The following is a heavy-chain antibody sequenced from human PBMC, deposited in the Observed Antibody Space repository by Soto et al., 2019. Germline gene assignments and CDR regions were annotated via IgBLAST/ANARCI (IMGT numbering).Heavy chain of an antibody. CDR3: AKFLGGIPARPFDS. J-gene: IGHJ4*02. Sequence: QVQLVESGGGLVKPGGSVRLSCAASGFTFSDSYMSWVRQAPGKGLEWVSYISGSAITTSHADSVKGRFTISRDNGKNSVYLQMDSLRAEDKDVYYCAKFLGGIPARPFDSWGQGTLVTVSS. D-gene: IGHD6-6*01. V-gene: IGHV3-11*01. CDR1: GFTFSDSY. CDR2: ISGSAITT.